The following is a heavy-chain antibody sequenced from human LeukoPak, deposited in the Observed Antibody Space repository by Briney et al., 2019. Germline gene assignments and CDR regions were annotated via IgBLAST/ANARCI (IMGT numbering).Heavy chain of an antibody. V-gene: IGHV1-3*02. Sequence: ASVKVSCKASGYTFTSYAMHWVRQAPGQRLEWMGWSNAGNGNTKYSQEFQGRVTITRDTSASTAYMELSSLRSEDTAIYYCAAGYYDTMTGYWVHDIWGQGSLVTVSS. CDR3: AAGYYDTMTGYWVHDI. J-gene: IGHJ4*02. CDR1: GYTFTSYA. D-gene: IGHD3-9*01. CDR2: SNAGNGNT.